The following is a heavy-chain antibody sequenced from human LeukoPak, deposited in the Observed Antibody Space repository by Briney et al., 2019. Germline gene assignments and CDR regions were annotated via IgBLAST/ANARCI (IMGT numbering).Heavy chain of an antibody. J-gene: IGHJ6*02. D-gene: IGHD3-3*01. CDR2: ISRNGDRT. CDR1: GFTFKSYS. Sequence: GGSLRLSCSASGFTFKSYSMHWVRQPPGKGLEYVSVISRNGDRTNYADSVKGRFTISRDDSKNTLYLQMSSLRPEDTAVYYCVKVAYDLWSGQTSMGFYYGLDVWGQGTTVTVAS. CDR3: VKVAYDLWSGQTSMGFYYGLDV. V-gene: IGHV3-64D*06.